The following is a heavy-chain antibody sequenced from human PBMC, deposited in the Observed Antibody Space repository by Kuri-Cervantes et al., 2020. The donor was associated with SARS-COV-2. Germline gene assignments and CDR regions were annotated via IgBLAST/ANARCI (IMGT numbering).Heavy chain of an antibody. V-gene: IGHV4-61*09. D-gene: IGHD2-2*01. CDR2: MKTSGST. CDR3: ARDRPGYCSTTTCLSWFDP. Sequence: SETLSLTCTVSGGSISTDSYYWSWIRQPAGKGLEWLGDMKTSGSTNYNPSLKGRVTVSVDMSKNQFSLKLSSVTAADTAVYYCARDRPGYCSTTTCLSWFDPWGQGALVTVSS. J-gene: IGHJ5*02. CDR1: GGSISTDSYY.